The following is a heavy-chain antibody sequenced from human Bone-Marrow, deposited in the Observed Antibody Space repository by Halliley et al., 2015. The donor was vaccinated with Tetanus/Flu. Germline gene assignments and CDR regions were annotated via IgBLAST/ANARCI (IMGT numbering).Heavy chain of an antibody. CDR2: LSYDGGNE. D-gene: IGHD1-26*01. CDR3: ARGAPFRSGLFDY. Sequence: LEGVALLSYDGGNEYYADSVQGRFPVSRDNSKSTLFLHINSLRAEDTAVYFWARGAPFRSGLFDYWGQGILVTASS. V-gene: IGHV3-30*03. J-gene: IGHJ4*02.